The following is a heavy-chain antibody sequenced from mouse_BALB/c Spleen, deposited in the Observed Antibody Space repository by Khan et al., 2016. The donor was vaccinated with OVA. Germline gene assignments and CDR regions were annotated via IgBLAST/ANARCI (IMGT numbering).Heavy chain of an antibody. CDR3: ARRGLDGIFAY. CDR2: IDPSTGYT. V-gene: IGHV1-7*01. D-gene: IGHD2-1*01. J-gene: IGHJ3*01. CDR1: GYTFTTYW. Sequence: QVQLQQSGTELAKPGASLKMSCKASGYTFTTYWMHWVKQRPGQGLEWIGYIDPSTGYTEYNQNFRDKATLTTDKSSSTAYMQLRSLTSEDSAVXYCARRGLDGIFAYWGQGTLVTVAA.